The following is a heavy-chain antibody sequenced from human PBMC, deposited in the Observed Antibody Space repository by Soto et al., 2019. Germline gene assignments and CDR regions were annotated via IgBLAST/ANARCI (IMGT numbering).Heavy chain of an antibody. J-gene: IGHJ4*02. CDR1: GGTLSSYA. CDR2: IIPIFGTA. V-gene: IGHV1-69*01. CDR3: ARDEYSSGWYSNDY. D-gene: IGHD6-19*01. Sequence: QVQLVQSGAEVKKPGSSVKVSCKASGGTLSSYAISWVRQAPGQGLEWMGGIIPIFGTANYAQKFQGRVTITADESTSTAYMELSSLRSEDTAVYYCARDEYSSGWYSNDYWGQGTLVTVSS.